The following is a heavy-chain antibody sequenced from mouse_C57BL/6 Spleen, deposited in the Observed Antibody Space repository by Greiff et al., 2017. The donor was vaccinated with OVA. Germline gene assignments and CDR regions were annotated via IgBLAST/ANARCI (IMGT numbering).Heavy chain of an antibody. CDR3: ARRYSNYEDY. CDR1: GYAFSSSW. J-gene: IGHJ2*01. V-gene: IGHV1-82*01. Sequence: QVQLQQSGPELVKPGASVKISCKASGYAFSSSWMNWVKQRPGKGLEWIGRIYPGDGDTNYNGKFKGQATLTADKSSSTAYMQLSSLTSEDSAVYFCARRYSNYEDYWGQGTTLTVSS. CDR2: IYPGDGDT. D-gene: IGHD2-5*01.